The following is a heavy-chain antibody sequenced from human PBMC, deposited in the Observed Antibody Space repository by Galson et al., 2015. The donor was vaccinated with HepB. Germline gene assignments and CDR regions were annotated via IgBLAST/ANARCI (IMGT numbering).Heavy chain of an antibody. CDR2: ISYDGSNK. CDR1: GFTFSSYG. Sequence: SLRLSCAASGFTFSSYGMHWVRQAPGKGLEWVAVISYDGSNKYYADSVKGRFTISRDNSKNTLYLQMNSLRAEDTAVYYCAKTWVGSGKNPLPENWFDPWGQGTLVTVSS. V-gene: IGHV3-30*18. CDR3: AKTWVGSGKNPLPENWFDP. J-gene: IGHJ5*02. D-gene: IGHD3-10*01.